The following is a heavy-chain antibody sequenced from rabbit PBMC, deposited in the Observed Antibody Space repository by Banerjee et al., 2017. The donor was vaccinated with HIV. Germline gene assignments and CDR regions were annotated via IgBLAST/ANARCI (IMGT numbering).Heavy chain of an antibody. CDR3: ARSTSGYDIGDL. CDR1: GFSFSSNYY. D-gene: IGHD1-1*01. CDR2: SYAGSSGST. Sequence: QSLEESGGDLVKPGASLTLTCTASGFSFSSNYYMCWVRQAPGKGLEWIACSYAGSSGSTYYASWAKGRFTISETSSTTVTLQMTSLTAADTATYFCARSTSGYDIGDLWGQGTLVTVS. J-gene: IGHJ6*01. V-gene: IGHV1S40*01.